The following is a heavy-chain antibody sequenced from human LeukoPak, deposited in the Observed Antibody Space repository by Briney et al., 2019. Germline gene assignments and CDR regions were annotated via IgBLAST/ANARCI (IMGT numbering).Heavy chain of an antibody. Sequence: PSETLSLTCTVSLGSLSSSSYYWGWIRQPPGKGLEWIGSIYYTANTYYNSSLKTRVTISVNTSKNQFSLKLSSVTAADSAVYYCARRDHYDSSGYFDYWGQGTLVTVSS. V-gene: IGHV4-39*01. CDR2: IYYTANT. CDR1: LGSLSSSSYY. J-gene: IGHJ4*02. CDR3: ARRDHYDSSGYFDY. D-gene: IGHD3-22*01.